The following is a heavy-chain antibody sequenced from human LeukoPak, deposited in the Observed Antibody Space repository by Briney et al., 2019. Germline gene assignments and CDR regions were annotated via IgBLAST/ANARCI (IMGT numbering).Heavy chain of an antibody. D-gene: IGHD6-13*01. J-gene: IGHJ4*02. V-gene: IGHV3-23*01. CDR2: ISGSGGST. CDR1: GFTFSSYA. Sequence: GGSLRLSCAASGFTFSSYAMSWARQAPGKGLEWVSAISGSGGSTYYADSVKGRFTISRDNSKNTLYLQMNSLRAEDTAVYYCASDRAAAGHGYWGQGTLVTVSS. CDR3: ASDRAAAGHGY.